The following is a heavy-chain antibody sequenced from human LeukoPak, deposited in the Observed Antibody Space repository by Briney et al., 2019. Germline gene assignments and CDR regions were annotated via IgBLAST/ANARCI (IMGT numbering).Heavy chain of an antibody. CDR1: GGAISSYY. CDR2: INHSGNT. J-gene: IGHJ5*02. V-gene: IGHV4-34*01. D-gene: IGHD6-6*01. CDR3: ASYSSSSTQMYNWFDP. Sequence: SETLSLTCTVSGGAISSYYWSWIRQPPGKGLEWIGEINHSGNTNYNPSLKSRVTISVDTSKNQFSLKLSSVTAADTAVYYCASYSSSSTQMYNWFDPWGQGTLVTVSS.